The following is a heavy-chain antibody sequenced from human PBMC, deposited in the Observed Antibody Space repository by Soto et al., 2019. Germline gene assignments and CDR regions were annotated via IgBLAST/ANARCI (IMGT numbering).Heavy chain of an antibody. CDR3: ASRDRIAVAGEYFQH. Sequence: QVQLVQSGAEVKKPGSSVKVSCKASGGTFSSYAISWVRQAPGQGLEWMGGIIPIFGTANYAQKFQGRVTITADKSTRIAYMELSSLRSEDTAVYYCASRDRIAVAGEYFQHWGQGTRVTVSS. D-gene: IGHD6-19*01. V-gene: IGHV1-69*06. CDR1: GGTFSSYA. J-gene: IGHJ1*01. CDR2: IIPIFGTA.